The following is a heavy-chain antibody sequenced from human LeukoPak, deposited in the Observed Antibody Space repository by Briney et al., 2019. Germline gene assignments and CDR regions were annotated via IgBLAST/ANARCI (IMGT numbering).Heavy chain of an antibody. CDR3: AKDADSSGYRGSYFDY. V-gene: IGHV3-23*01. Sequence: PGGSLRLSCAASGFTFSNYAMIWVRQAPGKGLGWVSSILGSGVTTYHADSVKGRFTISRDNSKNTLYLQMNSLRAEDTAVYYCAKDADSSGYRGSYFDYWGQGTLVTVSS. J-gene: IGHJ4*02. CDR2: ILGSGVTT. CDR1: GFTFSNYA. D-gene: IGHD3-22*01.